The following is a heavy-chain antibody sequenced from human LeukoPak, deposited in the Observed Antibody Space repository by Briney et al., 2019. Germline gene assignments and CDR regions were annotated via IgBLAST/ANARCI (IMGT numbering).Heavy chain of an antibody. J-gene: IGHJ4*02. CDR3: ARAEMATWDSDY. CDR1: GGSISSGSYY. Sequence: SETLSLTCTVSGGSISSGSYYWSWIRQPAGKGLEWIGRIYTSGSTNYNPSLKSRVTISVDTSKNQFSLKLSSVTAADTAVYYCARAEMATWDSDYWGQGTLVTVSS. D-gene: IGHD5-24*01. V-gene: IGHV4-61*02. CDR2: IYTSGST.